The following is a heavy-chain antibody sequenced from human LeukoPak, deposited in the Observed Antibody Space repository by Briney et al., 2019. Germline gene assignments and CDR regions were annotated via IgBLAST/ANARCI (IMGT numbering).Heavy chain of an antibody. Sequence: GGSLRLSCAASGFTVSSNYMSWVRQAPGEGLEWVSVIYSGGSTYYADSVKGRFTISRDNSKNTLYLQMNSLRAEDTAVYYCARARGGWYVFDYWGQGTLVTVSS. CDR3: ARARGGWYVFDY. J-gene: IGHJ4*02. CDR1: GFTVSSNY. V-gene: IGHV3-53*01. D-gene: IGHD6-19*01. CDR2: IYSGGST.